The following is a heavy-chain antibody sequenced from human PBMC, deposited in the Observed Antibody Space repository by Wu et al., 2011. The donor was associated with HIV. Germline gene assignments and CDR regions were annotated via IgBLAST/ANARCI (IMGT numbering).Heavy chain of an antibody. J-gene: IGHJ4*02. D-gene: IGHD2-15*01. CDR3: ARAASAAGGDY. CDR2: ISPNSGGT. V-gene: IGHV1-2*02. CDR1: GYALTGYY. Sequence: QVQLVQSGAEVKEPGASVKVSCKTSGYALTGYYLHWVRQAPGQGLEWMGWISPNSGGTDYTQKFQGRVTMTRDTSINTAYMELSRLRSDDTAFYYCARAASAAGGDYWGQGTLVTVSS.